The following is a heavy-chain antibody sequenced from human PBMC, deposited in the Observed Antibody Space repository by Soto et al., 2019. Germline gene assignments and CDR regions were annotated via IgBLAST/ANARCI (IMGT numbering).Heavy chain of an antibody. CDR3: ARDKGSYYYDRSGYRIFDY. J-gene: IGHJ4*02. Sequence: SVKVSCKASGGTFSSYAISWVRQAPGQGLEWMGGIIPIFGTANYAQKFQGRVTITADKSTSTAYMELSSLRSEDTAVYYCARDKGSYYYDRSGYRIFDYWGQATLVTVSS. D-gene: IGHD3-22*01. CDR2: IIPIFGTA. V-gene: IGHV1-69*06. CDR1: GGTFSSYA.